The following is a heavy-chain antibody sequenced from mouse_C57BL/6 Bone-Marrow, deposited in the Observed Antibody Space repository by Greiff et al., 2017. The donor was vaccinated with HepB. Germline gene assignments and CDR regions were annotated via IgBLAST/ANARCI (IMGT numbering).Heavy chain of an antibody. CDR1: GYTFTSYG. CDR2: IYPRSGNT. V-gene: IGHV1-81*01. J-gene: IGHJ2*01. D-gene: IGHD2-5*01. CDR3: ARGYGNSNYVDDY. Sequence: QVQLKESGAELARPGASVKLSCKASGYTFTSYGISWVKQRTGQGLEWIGEIYPRSGNTYYNEKFKGKATLTADKSSSTAYMELRSLTSEDSAVYFCARGYGNSNYVDDYWGQGTTLTVSS.